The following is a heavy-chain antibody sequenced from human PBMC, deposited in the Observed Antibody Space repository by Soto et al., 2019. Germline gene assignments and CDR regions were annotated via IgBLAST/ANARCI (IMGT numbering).Heavy chain of an antibody. V-gene: IGHV1-8*01. CDR3: ARDMGGEYSNSDKNDYYYYYYMDV. J-gene: IGHJ6*03. Sequence: ASVKVSCKASGYTFTSYDINWVRQATGQGLEWMGWMNPNSGNTGYAQKFQGRVTMTRNTSISTAYMELSSLRSEDTAVYYCARDMGGEYSNSDKNDYYYYYYMDVCGKGTTVTVSS. D-gene: IGHD4-4*01. CDR2: MNPNSGNT. CDR1: GYTFTSYD.